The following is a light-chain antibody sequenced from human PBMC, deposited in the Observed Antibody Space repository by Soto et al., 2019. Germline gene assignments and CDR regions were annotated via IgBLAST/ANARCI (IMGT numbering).Light chain of an antibody. V-gene: IGKV1-8*01. CDR3: QHYNSYSEA. J-gene: IGKJ1*01. CDR2: KAS. Sequence: AILMTQSPSSFSASTGDRVTIACRASQGISSYLAWYQQKPGKAPKLLIYKASTLKSGVPSRFSGSGSGTEFTLTISSLQPDDFATYYCQHYNSYSEAFGQGTKWIS. CDR1: QGISSY.